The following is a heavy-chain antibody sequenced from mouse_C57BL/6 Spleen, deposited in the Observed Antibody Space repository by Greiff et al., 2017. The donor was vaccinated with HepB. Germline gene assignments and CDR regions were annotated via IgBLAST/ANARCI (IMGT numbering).Heavy chain of an antibody. CDR2: IWTGGGT. CDR3: ARISGSSYNWYFDV. Sequence: QVQLKQSGPGLVAPSQSLSITCTVSGFSLTSYAISWVRQPPGKGLEWLGVIWTGGGTNYNSALKSRLSISKDNSKSQVFLKMNSLQTDDTARYYCARISGSSYNWYFDVWGTGTTVTVSS. D-gene: IGHD1-1*01. CDR1: GFSLTSYA. V-gene: IGHV2-9-1*01. J-gene: IGHJ1*03.